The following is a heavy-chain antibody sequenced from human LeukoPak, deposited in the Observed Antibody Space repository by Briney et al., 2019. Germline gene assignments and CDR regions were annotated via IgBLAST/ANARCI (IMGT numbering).Heavy chain of an antibody. CDR1: GYTFTGYY. D-gene: IGHD6-19*01. CDR2: INPNNGGT. J-gene: IGHJ4*02. V-gene: IGHV1-2*02. Sequence: ASVKVSCKASGYTFTGYYMHWVRQAPGRGLEWMGWINPNNGGTKYAQKFQGRVTMTRDTSISTAYMELSRLRSDDTAVYYCAREEPVAATGPDYWGQGTLVTVSS. CDR3: AREEPVAATGPDY.